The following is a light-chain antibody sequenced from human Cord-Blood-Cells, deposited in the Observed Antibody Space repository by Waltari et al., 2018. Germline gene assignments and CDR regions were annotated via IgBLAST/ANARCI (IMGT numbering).Light chain of an antibody. CDR1: QSISSY. J-gene: IGKJ2*01. CDR2: AAS. CDR3: QQSYSTPYT. V-gene: IGKV1-39*01. Sequence: DIQMTQSPSPMSASVEARVTITCRASQSISSYLTWYQQKPGKAPKLLIYAASSLQSGVPARFSGSGSGTDFTLTISSLQPEDFATYYCQQSYSTPYTFGQGTKLEIK.